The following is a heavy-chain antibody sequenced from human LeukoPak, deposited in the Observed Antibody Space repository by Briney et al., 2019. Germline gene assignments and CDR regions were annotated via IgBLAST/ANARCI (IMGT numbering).Heavy chain of an antibody. D-gene: IGHD5-18*01. J-gene: IGHJ4*02. CDR1: GFTSTDHS. CDR3: ARDLSGVTGYTYGRGIDY. CDR2: ASSDEMTT. Sequence: GGSLRLSCVASGFTSTDHSMHWVRQPPGKGLEWVAVASSDEMTTFYGDSVKGRFTISRDNSKNTLYLQMNSLRAEDTAVYYCARDLSGVTGYTYGRGIDYWGQGTLVTVSS. V-gene: IGHV3-30*07.